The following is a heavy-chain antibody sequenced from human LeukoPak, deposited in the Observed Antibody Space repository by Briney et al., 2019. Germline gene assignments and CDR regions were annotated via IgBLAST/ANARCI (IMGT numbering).Heavy chain of an antibody. J-gene: IGHJ6*03. V-gene: IGHV5-51*01. CDR3: ASSTDMYSSSWPRYYYYYFMDV. D-gene: IGHD6-13*01. Sequence: GEFPKICCKCSGYSITSYWIGCVRQLPGKGLEWMGIIYPDDSDPRYRPTFQGQVNISGDESISTAYLQWSSLSASETAMYYCASSTDMYSSSWPRYYYYYFMDVWGKGTTVTVSS. CDR2: IYPDDSDP. CDR1: GYSITSYW.